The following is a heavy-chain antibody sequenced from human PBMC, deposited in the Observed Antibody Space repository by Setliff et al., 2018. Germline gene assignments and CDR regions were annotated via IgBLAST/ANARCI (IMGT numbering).Heavy chain of an antibody. CDR1: GDSISRSTYY. V-gene: IGHV4-39*01. J-gene: IGHJ4*02. CDR3: ARRDSTSYYGYSFDF. CDR2: VDRSGNT. Sequence: PSETLSLTCTLSGDSISRSTYYWGWIRQSTGKGLDWIGTVDRSGNTFYNPSLRSRVTISVDTSKNQISLKLTSVSAADTAVYYCARRDSTSYYGYSFDFWGRGTLVTVSS. D-gene: IGHD3-22*01.